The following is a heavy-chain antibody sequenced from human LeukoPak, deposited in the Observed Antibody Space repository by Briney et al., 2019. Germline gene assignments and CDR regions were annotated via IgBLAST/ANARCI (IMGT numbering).Heavy chain of an antibody. D-gene: IGHD3-22*01. Sequence: SETLSLTCTVSGGSVRSDSYYWSWIQQPPGKGLEWIGYVYYSGSTNYNPSLKSRVTISVDTSKNQFSLKLRSVTAADTAVYYCVREAATDYYDSSGYYRQTEAFDAWGRGTMVTVSS. CDR2: VYYSGST. V-gene: IGHV4-61*01. CDR1: GGSVRSDSYY. CDR3: VREAATDYYDSSGYYRQTEAFDA. J-gene: IGHJ3*01.